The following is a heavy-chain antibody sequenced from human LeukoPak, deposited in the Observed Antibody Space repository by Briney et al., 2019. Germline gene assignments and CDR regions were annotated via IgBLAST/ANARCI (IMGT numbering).Heavy chain of an antibody. J-gene: IGHJ3*02. V-gene: IGHV3-30*02. D-gene: IGHD1-26*01. Sequence: GGSLRLSCAASGFTFSSYGMHWVRQAPGKGLEWVAFIRYDGSNKYYADSVKSRFTISRDNSKNTLYLQMNSLRAEDTAVYYCAKDRGGGSYYDAFDIWGQGTMVTVSS. CDR1: GFTFSSYG. CDR2: IRYDGSNK. CDR3: AKDRGGGSYYDAFDI.